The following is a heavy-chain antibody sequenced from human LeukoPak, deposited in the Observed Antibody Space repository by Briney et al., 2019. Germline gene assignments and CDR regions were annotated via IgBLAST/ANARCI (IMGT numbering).Heavy chain of an antibody. V-gene: IGHV1-18*01. CDR1: GYIFTSYG. CDR2: ISAYNGNT. D-gene: IGHD1-26*01. J-gene: IGHJ4*02. Sequence: ASVKVSCKASGYIFTSYGMSWVRQAPGQGLEWMGWISAYNGNTNYAQKLQGRVTMTTDTSTSTAYMELRSLRSDDTAVYYCARDFYSGTPSYWGQGTLVTVSS. CDR3: ARDFYSGTPSY.